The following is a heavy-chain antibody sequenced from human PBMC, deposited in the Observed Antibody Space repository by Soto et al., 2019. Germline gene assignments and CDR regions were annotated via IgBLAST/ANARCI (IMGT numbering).Heavy chain of an antibody. D-gene: IGHD2-21*01. V-gene: IGHV1-3*04. CDR3: AKGSRMWTPDY. J-gene: IGHJ4*02. Sequence: QVQLVQSGAEVKKPGASVKVSCKTSGYTFTDYAIHWVHQAPGQRLEWMGWISTGNGNTKFSQKFRGRVTITRDTSATTAYMELTSLRSEDTAVYFCAKGSRMWTPDYWGQGTLVTVSS. CDR1: GYTFTDYA. CDR2: ISTGNGNT.